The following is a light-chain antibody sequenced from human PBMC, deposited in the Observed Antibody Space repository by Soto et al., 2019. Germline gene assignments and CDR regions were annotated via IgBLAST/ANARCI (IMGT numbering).Light chain of an antibody. J-gene: IGKJ1*01. CDR1: QSLFYSSNNKNY. V-gene: IGKV4-1*01. CDR2: WAS. Sequence: DIVMTQSPDSLAVSLGEMATIDCKSSQSLFYSSNNKNYLAWFQQKPGQPPKLLIYWASARGVGVPDRFSGSGSGTDFTLTISSLQAGDVAVYYCQQYYSTPWTFGQGTKVDIK. CDR3: QQYYSTPWT.